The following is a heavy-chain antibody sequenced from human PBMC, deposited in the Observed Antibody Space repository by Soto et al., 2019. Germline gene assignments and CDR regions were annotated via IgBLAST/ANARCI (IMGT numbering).Heavy chain of an antibody. J-gene: IGHJ5*02. V-gene: IGHV5-51*01. D-gene: IGHD3-3*01. CDR1: GYGFSSYW. CDR2: ISPGKSDT. Sequence: PGESLKISCKGSGYGFSSYWIGWVRQMSGKGLEWMGVISPGKSDTRYIPSFQGQVTMSADKSISTAYLQWSSLKASDTAMYYCARGALEWLLSNWFDPWGQGTLVTVSS. CDR3: ARGALEWLLSNWFDP.